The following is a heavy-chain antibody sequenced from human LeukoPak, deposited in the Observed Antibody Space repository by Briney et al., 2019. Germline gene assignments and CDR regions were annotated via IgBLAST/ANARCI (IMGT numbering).Heavy chain of an antibody. CDR2: IYYSGST. D-gene: IGHD6-6*01. CDR1: GDSISSYY. CDR3: ARQYSFTSYFDY. J-gene: IGHJ4*02. Sequence: SETLSLTCTVSGDSISSYYWSWIRQPPGKGLEWIGYIYYSGSTDYHPSLKSRVTILVDTSKNQFYLKLSSVTAADTAVYYCARQYSFTSYFDYWGQGALVTVSS. V-gene: IGHV4-59*01.